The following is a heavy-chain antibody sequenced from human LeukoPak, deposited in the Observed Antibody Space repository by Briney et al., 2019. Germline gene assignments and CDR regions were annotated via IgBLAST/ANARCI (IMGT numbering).Heavy chain of an antibody. CDR2: INPNSGGT. Sequence: ASVKVSCKASGYTFTGYYMHWVRQAPGQGLEWMGWINPNSGGTNYAQKFQGRVTMTRDTSISTAYMELSRLRSDDTAVYCCARQLLWFGDYYMDVWGKGTTVTVSS. D-gene: IGHD3-10*01. CDR3: ARQLLWFGDYYMDV. CDR1: GYTFTGYY. J-gene: IGHJ6*03. V-gene: IGHV1-2*02.